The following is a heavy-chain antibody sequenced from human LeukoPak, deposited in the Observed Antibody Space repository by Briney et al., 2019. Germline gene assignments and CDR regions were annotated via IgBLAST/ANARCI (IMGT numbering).Heavy chain of an antibody. CDR1: GFTFSDYY. CDR2: ISSGDGPT. J-gene: IGHJ3*02. V-gene: IGHV3-11*01. D-gene: IGHD5-24*01. CDR3: AKDKGRWLQLWAFDI. Sequence: GGSLRLSCAASGFTFSDYYMTWIRQAPGKGLEWISYISSGDGPTYYADSVKGRFTISRDNAKNSLFLQMNSLRAEDTALYYCAKDKGRWLQLWAFDIWGQGTMVTVSS.